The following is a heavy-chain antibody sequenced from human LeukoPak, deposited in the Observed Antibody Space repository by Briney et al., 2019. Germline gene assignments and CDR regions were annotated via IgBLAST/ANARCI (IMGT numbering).Heavy chain of an antibody. V-gene: IGHV4-61*01. J-gene: IGHJ6*03. CDR2: IYYSGST. D-gene: IGHD6-13*01. Sequence: SETLSLTCTVSGGSISSSSYYWGWIRQLPGKGLEWIGYIYYSGSTNYNPSLKSRVTISVDTSKNQFSLKLSSVTAADTAVYYCARDRRTYSSSWHYYYYYMDVWGKGTTVTVSS. CDR1: GGSISSSSYY. CDR3: ARDRRTYSSSWHYYYYYMDV.